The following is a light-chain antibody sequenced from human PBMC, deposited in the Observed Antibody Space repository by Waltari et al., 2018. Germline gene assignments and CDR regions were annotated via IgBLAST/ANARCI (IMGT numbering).Light chain of an antibody. Sequence: EIVMTQSPATLSVSPGERATLSCRASQSVSSTLAWYQQKPGQAPRLRIYGASTRATGIPARFSGSGSGTEFTLTISSLQSEDFAVYYCQQYNNWPPVGYTFGQGTKLEIK. CDR2: GAS. V-gene: IGKV3-15*01. CDR3: QQYNNWPPVGYT. CDR1: QSVSST. J-gene: IGKJ2*01.